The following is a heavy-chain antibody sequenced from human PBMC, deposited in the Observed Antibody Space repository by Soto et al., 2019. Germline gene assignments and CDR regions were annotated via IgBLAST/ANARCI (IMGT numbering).Heavy chain of an antibody. CDR1: GFTVNTFN. V-gene: IGHV3-21*01. D-gene: IGHD2-8*01. Sequence: SCAASGFTVNTFNMNWVRQAPGKGLEWVSSISNYDNTAYADSVKGRFTVSRDNAKISLFLQMNSLRAEDTAVYYCTLYDALVFDFWGQGALVT. CDR3: TLYDALVFDF. J-gene: IGHJ4*02. CDR2: ISNYDNT.